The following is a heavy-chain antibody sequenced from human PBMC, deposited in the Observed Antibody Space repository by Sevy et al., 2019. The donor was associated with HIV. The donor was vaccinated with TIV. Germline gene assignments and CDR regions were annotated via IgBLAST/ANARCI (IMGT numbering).Heavy chain of an antibody. CDR2: LSFGCGKI. J-gene: IGHJ4*02. D-gene: IGHD2-8*01. Sequence: GGSLRLSCAASGFAFYDYSMSWIRQAPGKGLEWVATLSFGCGKINYADSWKGRFTISRDNSKNSFYLQMDNLRVEDTALYYCAREGCTRPHDYWGQGTRVTVSS. V-gene: IGHV3-23*01. CDR3: AREGCTRPHDY. CDR1: GFAFYDYS.